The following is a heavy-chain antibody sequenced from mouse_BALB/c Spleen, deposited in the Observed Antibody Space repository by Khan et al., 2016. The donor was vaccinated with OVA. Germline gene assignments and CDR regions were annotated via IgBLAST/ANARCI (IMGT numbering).Heavy chain of an antibody. CDR3: ARDSYNYGSSPWFFDY. CDR2: ISSGGSYT. J-gene: IGHJ2*01. CDR1: GFTFSSYA. D-gene: IGHD1-1*01. V-gene: IGHV5-9-4*01. Sequence: EVQLQESGGGLVKPGGSLKLSCAASGFTFSSYAMSWVRQSPEKRLEWVAEISSGGSYTYYPDTVTGRFTISRDNAKNTLYLEMSSLRSEDTAMYYCARDSYNYGSSPWFFDYWGQGTTLTVSS.